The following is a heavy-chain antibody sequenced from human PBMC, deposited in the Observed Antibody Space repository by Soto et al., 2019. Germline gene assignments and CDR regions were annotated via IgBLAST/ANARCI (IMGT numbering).Heavy chain of an antibody. Sequence: QITLKESGPTLVKPTQTLTLTCTFSGFSLSTSGVGVGWIRQPPGKALEWLALLYWDDDNRYNPSLRSRLTLTKDTSKNQVLLTMTNMDPVDTATYYCAHGSGWLSDYWGQGTLVTVSS. D-gene: IGHD6-19*01. CDR2: LYWDDDN. V-gene: IGHV2-5*02. J-gene: IGHJ4*02. CDR3: AHGSGWLSDY. CDR1: GFSLSTSGVG.